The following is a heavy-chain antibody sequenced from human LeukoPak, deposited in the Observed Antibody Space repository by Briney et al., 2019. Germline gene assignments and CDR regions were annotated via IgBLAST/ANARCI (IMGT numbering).Heavy chain of an antibody. D-gene: IGHD3-10*01. CDR3: ARGGSVRGVLESFDY. V-gene: IGHV1-2*02. CDR2: INPNSGGT. Sequence: ASVKVSCKASGGSISSYAISWVRQAPGQGLEWMGWINPNSGGTNYAQKFQGRVTMTRDTSISTAYMELSRLRSDDTAVYYCARGGSVRGVLESFDYWGQGTLVTVSS. CDR1: GGSISSYA. J-gene: IGHJ4*02.